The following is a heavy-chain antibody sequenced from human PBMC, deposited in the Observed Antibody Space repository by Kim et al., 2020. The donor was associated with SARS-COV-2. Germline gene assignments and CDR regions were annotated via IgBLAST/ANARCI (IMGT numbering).Heavy chain of an antibody. CDR3: ARGRAHDY. Sequence: SETLSLTCAVYGGSFSGYYWSWIRQPPGKGLEWIGEINHSGSTNYNPSLKSRVTISVDTSKNQFSLKLSSVTAADTTVYYCARGRAHDYCGQGTLVTVSS. CDR1: GGSFSGYY. CDR2: INHSGST. V-gene: IGHV4-34*01. J-gene: IGHJ4*02.